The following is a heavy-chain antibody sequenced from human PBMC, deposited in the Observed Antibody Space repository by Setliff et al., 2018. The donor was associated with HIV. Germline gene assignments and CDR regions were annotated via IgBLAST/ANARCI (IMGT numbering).Heavy chain of an antibody. V-gene: IGHV4-61*05. Sequence: SETLSLTCAVSNGSISRSSYYWSWIRQPPGKGLEWIGYIYTSGSTNYNPSLKSRVTISVDTSKNQFSLKLSPVTAADTAVYYCARGLSFYDPGGFDYWGQGTLVTVSS. CDR3: ARGLSFYDPGGFDY. J-gene: IGHJ4*02. CDR2: IYTSGST. CDR1: NGSISRSSYY. D-gene: IGHD3-22*01.